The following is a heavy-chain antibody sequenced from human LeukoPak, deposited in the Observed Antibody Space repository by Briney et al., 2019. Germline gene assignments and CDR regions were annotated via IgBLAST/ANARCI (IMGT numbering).Heavy chain of an antibody. CDR3: ASDPMVRGVIITPRYFDY. CDR2: ISSGGYTI. Sequence: GGSLRLSCAASGFTFSSYSMNWVRQAPGKGLEWVSYISSGGYTIYYADSVKGRFTISRDNAKNSLYLQMNSLRAEDTAVYYCASDPMVRGVIITPRYFDYWGQGTLVTVSS. V-gene: IGHV3-48*04. J-gene: IGHJ4*02. CDR1: GFTFSSYS. D-gene: IGHD3-10*01.